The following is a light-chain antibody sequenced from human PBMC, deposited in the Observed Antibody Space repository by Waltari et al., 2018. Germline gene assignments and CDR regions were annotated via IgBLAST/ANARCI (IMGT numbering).Light chain of an antibody. CDR3: MQSTHWPPWT. CDR1: QSLVHSDGDTY. Sequence: DVVMTQSPRSLPVTLGQPPSISCRSSQSLVHSDGDTYFHWFQQRPGQSPRRLINTVAERDPGVADRISGRGSGTDFTLEISTVEAEDVGVYYCMQSTHWPPWTFGQGTKVEIK. CDR2: TVA. V-gene: IGKV2-30*02. J-gene: IGKJ1*01.